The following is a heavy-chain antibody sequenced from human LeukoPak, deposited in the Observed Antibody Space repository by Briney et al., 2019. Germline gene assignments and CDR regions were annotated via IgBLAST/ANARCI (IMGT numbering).Heavy chain of an antibody. D-gene: IGHD6-19*01. V-gene: IGHV3-23*01. CDR2: ISDSGDST. CDR3: AKDAARHSSGCLQY. Sequence: GGSLRLYCAASGFTFSSFAMTWVRQAPGKGLEWVSSISDSGDSTYYADYVKGRFTISRDNSKNMLYLEMNSLRGEDTAIYYCAKDAARHSSGCLQYWGQGTLVTVSS. J-gene: IGHJ4*02. CDR1: GFTFSSFA.